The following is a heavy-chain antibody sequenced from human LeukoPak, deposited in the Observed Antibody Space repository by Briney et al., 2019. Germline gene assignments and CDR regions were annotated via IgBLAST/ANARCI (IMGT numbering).Heavy chain of an antibody. CDR3: ARTITMARVDI. Sequence: GGSLRLSCAASGFTVSSNYMNWVRQAPGKGLEWVSVIYTDGSTYYAESVKGRFTISRDISKNTLYLQMNSLRAEDTAVYYCARTITMARVDIWGQGTMVTVSS. J-gene: IGHJ3*02. D-gene: IGHD5-24*01. CDR1: GFTVSSNY. CDR2: IYTDGST. V-gene: IGHV3-53*01.